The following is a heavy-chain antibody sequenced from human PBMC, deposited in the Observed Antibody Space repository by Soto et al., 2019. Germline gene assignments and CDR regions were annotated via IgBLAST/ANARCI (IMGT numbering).Heavy chain of an antibody. D-gene: IGHD6-19*01. CDR2: ISGSGGRT. Sequence: EVNLLESGGDLVHPGGSLRLSCSASGFNSSNYAMGWVRQAPGKGLDWVSVISGSGGRTYYASSVKGLFTISRDNSKKTMSLEMNSLGGNDTAVYYCATVVQEDSGWYDYGGQGTLVTVSS. CDR1: GFNSSNYA. J-gene: IGHJ4*02. CDR3: ATVVQEDSGWYDY. V-gene: IGHV3-23*01.